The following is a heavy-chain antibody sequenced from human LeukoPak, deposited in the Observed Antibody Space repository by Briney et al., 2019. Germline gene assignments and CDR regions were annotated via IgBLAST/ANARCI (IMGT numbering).Heavy chain of an antibody. CDR1: GFIFSSYS. V-gene: IGHV3-21*01. D-gene: IGHD5-12*01. J-gene: IGHJ4*02. CDR2: ISSSSSYI. Sequence: PGGSLRLSCAASGFIFSSYSMNWVRQAPGKGLEWVSSISSSSSYIYYADSVKGRVTISRDNAKNSLYLQMSSLRAENTAVYYCAREGGFDVFDYWGQGTLVTVSS. CDR3: AREGGFDVFDY.